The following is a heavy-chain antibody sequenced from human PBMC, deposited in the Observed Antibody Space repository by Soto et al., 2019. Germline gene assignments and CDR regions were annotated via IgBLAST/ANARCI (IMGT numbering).Heavy chain of an antibody. V-gene: IGHV3-33*01. CDR1: GFTLDTYG. J-gene: IGHJ3*01. CDR3: ARDWGACSAGEYYSHGFEL. D-gene: IGHD1-26*01. Sequence: QEQLVESGGGMVQPGGYLRLSCAVSGFTLDTYGMHWVRQAAGQGLEWVAVSWHDGRHLDYADYVRGRFTVFRDDSKNTQFLEMKGWSGDETGVYYCARDWGACSAGEYYSHGFELWGQGTLGTVSS. CDR2: SWHDGRHL.